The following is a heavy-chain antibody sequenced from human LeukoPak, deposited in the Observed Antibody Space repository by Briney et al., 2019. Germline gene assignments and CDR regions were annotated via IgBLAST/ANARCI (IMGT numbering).Heavy chain of an antibody. Sequence: GRSLRLSCAASGFTFDDYGMSWVRQAPGKGLEWVSGINWNGGSTGYADSVKGRFTISRDNAKNSLYLQMNSLRAEDTALYYCASQEGGMAVAGYFDYWGQGTLVTVSS. CDR2: INWNGGST. D-gene: IGHD6-19*01. V-gene: IGHV3-20*04. CDR3: ASQEGGMAVAGYFDY. CDR1: GFTFDDYG. J-gene: IGHJ4*02.